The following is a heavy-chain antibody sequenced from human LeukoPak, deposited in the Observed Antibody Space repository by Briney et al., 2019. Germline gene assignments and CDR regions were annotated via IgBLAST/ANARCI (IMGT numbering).Heavy chain of an antibody. CDR3: AKIPYYYGSGSSYYFDY. CDR1: GFTFSSYW. Sequence: GGSLRLSCAASGFTFSSYWMSWVRQAPGKGLEWVAVISYDGSNKYYADSVKGRFTISRDNAKNSLYLQMNSLRAEDTAVYYCAKIPYYYGSGSSYYFDYWGQGTLVTVSS. D-gene: IGHD3-10*01. J-gene: IGHJ4*02. CDR2: ISYDGSNK. V-gene: IGHV3-30*18.